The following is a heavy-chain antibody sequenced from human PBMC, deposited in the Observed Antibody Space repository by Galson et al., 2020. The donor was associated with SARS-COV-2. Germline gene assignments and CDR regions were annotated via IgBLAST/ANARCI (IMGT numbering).Heavy chain of an antibody. V-gene: IGHV3-48*03. D-gene: IGHD2-8*01. CDR2: ISSSGSTI. CDR3: ARDFNYCTNGVCYDGIFDY. Sequence: GGSLRLSCAASGFTFSSYEMNWVRQAPGKGLEWVSYISSSGSTIYYADSVKGRFTISRDNAKNSLYLQMNSLRAEDTAVYYCARDFNYCTNGVCYDGIFDYWGQGTLVTVSS. J-gene: IGHJ4*02. CDR1: GFTFSSYE.